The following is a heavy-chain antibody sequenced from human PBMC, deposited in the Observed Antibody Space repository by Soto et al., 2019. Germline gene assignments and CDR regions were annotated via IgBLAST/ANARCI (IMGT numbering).Heavy chain of an antibody. Sequence: EVQLVESGGGLVQPGGSLKLSCAASGFTFSGYAMHWVRQASGKGLEWVGRIRSKANGYATTYGASVKGRFTISRDDSKNTAYLQMTSLKTEDTAMYYCTRIQQVEWGQGTLVTVSS. J-gene: IGHJ4*02. CDR3: TRIQQVE. CDR1: GFTFSGYA. CDR2: IRSKANGYAT. D-gene: IGHD6-13*01. V-gene: IGHV3-73*02.